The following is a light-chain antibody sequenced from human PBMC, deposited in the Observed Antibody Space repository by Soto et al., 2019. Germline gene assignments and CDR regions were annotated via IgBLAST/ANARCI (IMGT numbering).Light chain of an antibody. CDR1: QSISSW. J-gene: IGKJ2*01. Sequence: DIQMTQSPSTLSASVGDRVTITCRASQSISSWLAWYQQKPGKAPKLLIYDASNLQSGVPSTFSGSGSGTDFTLTISSLQPDDFATYYCQQYNTYSSTFGQGTTLEIK. V-gene: IGKV1-5*01. CDR3: QQYNTYSST. CDR2: DAS.